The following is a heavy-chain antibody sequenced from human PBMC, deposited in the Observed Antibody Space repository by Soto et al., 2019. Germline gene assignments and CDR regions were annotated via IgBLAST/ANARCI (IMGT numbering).Heavy chain of an antibody. Sequence: SVKVSCKASGGTFSSYAISWVRQAPGQGLEWMGGIIPIFGTANYAQKFQGRVTITADESTSTAYMELSSLRSEDTAVYYCALRNSSSSRYYYYYYGMDVWGQWTTVTVSS. J-gene: IGHJ6*02. CDR2: IIPIFGTA. CDR1: GGTFSSYA. CDR3: ALRNSSSSRYYYYYYGMDV. V-gene: IGHV1-69*13. D-gene: IGHD6-6*01.